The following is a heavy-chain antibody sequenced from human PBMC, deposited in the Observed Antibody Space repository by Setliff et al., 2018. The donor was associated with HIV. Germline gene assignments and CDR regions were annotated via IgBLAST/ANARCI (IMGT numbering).Heavy chain of an antibody. V-gene: IGHV3-23*01. Sequence: GGSLRLSCAASGFTFSSYWMHWVRQAPGKGLEWVSGVSGSGGFTSYADSVKGRFTISRHNSKNTLYLHMNSLRAEDTAVYYCAKDLWGKVVITDFDAFDIWGQGTMVTVSS. CDR1: GFTFSSYW. CDR3: AKDLWGKVVITDFDAFDI. D-gene: IGHD3-22*01. J-gene: IGHJ3*02. CDR2: VSGSGGFT.